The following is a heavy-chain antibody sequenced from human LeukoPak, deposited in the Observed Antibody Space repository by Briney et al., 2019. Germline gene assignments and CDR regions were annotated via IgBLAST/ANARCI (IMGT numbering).Heavy chain of an antibody. Sequence: SETLSLTCAASGCTINGYYLHWVRQPAGKGLEWIGRIYTSGSTNYNPSLKSRVTMSVDKSKNQYSLKLSSVTAADTASFYCARTCATDHFDYWGQGTLVTVSS. V-gene: IGHV4-59*10. CDR1: GCTINGYY. CDR2: IYTSGST. J-gene: IGHJ4*02. CDR3: ARTCATDHFDY.